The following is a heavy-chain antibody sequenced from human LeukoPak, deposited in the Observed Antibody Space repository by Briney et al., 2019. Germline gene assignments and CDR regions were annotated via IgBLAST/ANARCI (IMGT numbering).Heavy chain of an antibody. CDR2: AHYSGST. J-gene: IGHJ4*02. V-gene: IGHV4-59*01. Sequence: SETLSLTCTVSGGSISSYYWSWIRQPPGKGLEWIGYAHYSGSTNYNPSLESRVTISIDTSNNQFSLKLSSVTAADTAVYFCARDLSGSYYHDWGQGTLVTVSS. D-gene: IGHD1-26*01. CDR1: GGSISSYY. CDR3: ARDLSGSYYHD.